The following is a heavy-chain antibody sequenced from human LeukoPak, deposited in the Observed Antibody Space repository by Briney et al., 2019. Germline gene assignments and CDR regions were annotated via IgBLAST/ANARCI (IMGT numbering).Heavy chain of an antibody. CDR1: GYTFTIYG. D-gene: IGHD3-9*01. V-gene: IGHV1-18*04. J-gene: IGHJ6*04. CDR3: ARDGIYDILTGGYYYYGTDV. CDR2: ISAYNGNT. Sequence: ASVTVSSTASGYTFTIYGISWVGQAPGQGREGMGWISAYNGNTNYAQKLQGRVTMTTDTSTSTAYMELRSLRSDDTAVYYCARDGIYDILTGGYYYYGTDVWGKGTTVTVSS.